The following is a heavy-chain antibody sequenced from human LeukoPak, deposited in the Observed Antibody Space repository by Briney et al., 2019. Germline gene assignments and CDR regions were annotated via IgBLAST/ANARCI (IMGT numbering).Heavy chain of an antibody. CDR2: ISGSGGGT. J-gene: IGHJ4*02. CDR1: GFTFSSLA. D-gene: IGHD2-21*01. V-gene: IGHV3-23*01. CDR3: AKRLAHTGFDY. Sequence: GGSLRLSCAASGFTFSSLAMRWVRQAPGKGLEWVSTISGSGGGTYYADSVKGRFTISRDNSKNTLYLQMNSLRAEDTAVYYCAKRLAHTGFDYWGQGTLVTVSS.